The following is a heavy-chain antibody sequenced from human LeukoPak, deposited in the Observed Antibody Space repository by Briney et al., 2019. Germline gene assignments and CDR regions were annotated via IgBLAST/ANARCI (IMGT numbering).Heavy chain of an antibody. V-gene: IGHV4-61*02. D-gene: IGHD6-13*01. CDR3: ARGIAAAGSTDY. Sequence: SETLSLTCAVSGGSISSGGYYWSWIRQPAGKGLEWIGRIYTSGSTYYNPSLKSRVTISVDTSKNQFSLKLGSVTAADTAVYYCARGIAAAGSTDYWGQGTLVTVSS. CDR1: GGSISSGGYY. CDR2: IYTSGST. J-gene: IGHJ4*02.